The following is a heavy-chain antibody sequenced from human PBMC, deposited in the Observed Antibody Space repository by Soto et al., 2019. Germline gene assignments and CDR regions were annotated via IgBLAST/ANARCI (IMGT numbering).Heavy chain of an antibody. V-gene: IGHV1-69*06. Sequence: QVQLVQSGAEVKKPGSSVKVSCKASGGTFSSYAISWVRQVPGQGLEWMGGIIPIFGTANYAQKFQGRVTITADKSTSTAYMELSSLRSEDTAVYYCARGRRITIFGVVIPFFDYWGQGTLVTVSS. CDR1: GGTFSSYA. J-gene: IGHJ4*02. CDR2: IIPIFGTA. CDR3: ARGRRITIFGVVIPFFDY. D-gene: IGHD3-3*01.